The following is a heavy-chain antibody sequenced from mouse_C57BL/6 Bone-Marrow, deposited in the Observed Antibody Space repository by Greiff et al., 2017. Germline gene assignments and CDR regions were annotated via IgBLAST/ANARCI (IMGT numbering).Heavy chain of an antibody. D-gene: IGHD2-1*01. J-gene: IGHJ2*01. CDR1: GYTFTTYP. CDR2: FHPYNDDT. V-gene: IGHV1-47*01. CDR3: ARGGNYGGYYFDS. Sequence: LVESGAELVKPGASVKMSCKASGYTFTTYPIEWMKQNHGKSLEWIGNFHPYNDDTKYNEKFKGKATLTVEKSSSTVYLELSRLTSDDSAVYYCARGGNYGGYYFDSWGQGTTLTVSS.